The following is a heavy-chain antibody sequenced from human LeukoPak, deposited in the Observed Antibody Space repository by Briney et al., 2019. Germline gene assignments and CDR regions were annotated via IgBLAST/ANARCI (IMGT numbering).Heavy chain of an antibody. CDR3: AREGEMATIFDY. CDR2: ISYDGSNK. D-gene: IGHD5-24*01. J-gene: IGHJ4*02. V-gene: IGHV3-30-3*01. Sequence: PGGSLRLSCAASGFTFSSYAMHWVRQAPGKGLEWVAVISYDGSNKYYADSVKGRFTISRDNSENTLYLQMNSLRAEDTAVYYCAREGEMATIFDYWGQGTLVTVSS. CDR1: GFTFSSYA.